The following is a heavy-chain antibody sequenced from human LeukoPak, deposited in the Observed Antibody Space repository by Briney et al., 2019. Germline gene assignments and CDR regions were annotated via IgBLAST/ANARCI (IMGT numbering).Heavy chain of an antibody. D-gene: IGHD5-24*01. Sequence: GGSLRLSCAASGFTFIKHAMSWVRQAPGKGLEWVSGISVTGSSPYCADSVKGRFTIARDNSKNTLYLQMDSLRVEDTAVYYCLKEGDGYNLENYWGQGALVIVSS. J-gene: IGHJ4*02. CDR1: GFTFIKHA. CDR3: LKEGDGYNLENY. CDR2: ISVTGSSP. V-gene: IGHV3-23*01.